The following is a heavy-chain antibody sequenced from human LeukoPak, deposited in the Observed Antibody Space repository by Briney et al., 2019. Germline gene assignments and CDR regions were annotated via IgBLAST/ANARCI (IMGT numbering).Heavy chain of an antibody. CDR1: GFTFNTYA. CDR3: GRVGCTGGNCKPYAYYATDV. V-gene: IGHV3-33*01. CDR2: IWYDGSDK. J-gene: IGHJ6*02. D-gene: IGHD2-15*01. Sequence: PGGSLRLSCAASGFTFNTYAMHWVRQAPGKGLEWVAIIWYDGSDKYYADSVRGRFAISRDNSKNTLYLQMNSLRAEGTAVYYCGRVGCTGGNCKPYAYYATDVWGQGTTVTVSS.